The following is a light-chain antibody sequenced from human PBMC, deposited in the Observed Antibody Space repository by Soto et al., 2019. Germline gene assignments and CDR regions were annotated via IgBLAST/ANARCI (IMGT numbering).Light chain of an antibody. CDR2: DNN. CDR3: GTWDASLSAGV. J-gene: IGLJ3*02. V-gene: IGLV1-51*01. Sequence: QSALTQPPSVSAAPGQKVTISCSGSSSNIGNNYVSWYQQVPGTAPKVLIYDNNKRPSGIPDRFSGSKSGTSATLGITGLQTGDEADYYCGTWDASLSAGVFGGGTKLTVL. CDR1: SSNIGNNY.